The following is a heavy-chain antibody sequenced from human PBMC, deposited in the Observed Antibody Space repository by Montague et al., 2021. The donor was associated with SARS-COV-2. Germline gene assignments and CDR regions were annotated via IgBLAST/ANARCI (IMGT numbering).Heavy chain of an antibody. D-gene: IGHD3-22*01. CDR2: INNSGST. Sequence: SETLSLTCAVYGGSFSDYYWSWIRQPQGKGLEWNGEINNSGSTTYNPYLKSRVTISVETDKNQFSLKLSSVTAADTAVYYCARGRSEIIIVVVVPLYYYYMDVWGKGTTVTVSS. V-gene: IGHV4-34*01. J-gene: IGHJ6*03. CDR1: GGSFSDYY. CDR3: ARGRSEIIIVVVVPLYYYYMDV.